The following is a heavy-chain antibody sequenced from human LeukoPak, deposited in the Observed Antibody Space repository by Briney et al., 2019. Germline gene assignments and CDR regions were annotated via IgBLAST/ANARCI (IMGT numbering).Heavy chain of an antibody. J-gene: IGHJ4*02. V-gene: IGHV3-23*01. CDR1: GFTFSSYA. CDR2: ISGGGGST. Sequence: GGSLTLSCAVSGFTFSSYAMSWVRKAPGKGLGWVSAISGGGGSTYYADSVKGRFTISRDKSKNTLYLQMNSLRVEHTAVYYCSRGPRRVDYWGQGTLVTVSS. CDR3: SRGPRRVDY. D-gene: IGHD6-25*01.